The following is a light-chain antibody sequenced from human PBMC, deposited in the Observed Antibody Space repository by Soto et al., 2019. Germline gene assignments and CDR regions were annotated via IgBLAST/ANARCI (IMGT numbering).Light chain of an antibody. J-gene: IGKJ1*01. CDR1: QSISSY. V-gene: IGKV1-39*01. CDR2: AAS. CDR3: PQSYSTPPT. Sequence: DIQMTQSPSSLSASVGDRVTITCRASQSISSYLNWYQQKPGKAPKLLIYAASSLQIGVPSRFSGSGSGTDFTRTISSLQPEDFATYYWPQSYSTPPTFGQGTKVESK.